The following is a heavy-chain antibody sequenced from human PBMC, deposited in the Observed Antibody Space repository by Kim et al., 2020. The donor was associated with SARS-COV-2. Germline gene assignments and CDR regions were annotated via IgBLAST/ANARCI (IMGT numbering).Heavy chain of an antibody. CDR1: GFTFSSYS. D-gene: IGHD1-26*01. CDR2: ISSSSSTI. J-gene: IGHJ1*01. CDR3: ARDHSSFAVGATSEYFQH. V-gene: IGHV3-48*04. Sequence: GGSLRLSCAASGFTFSSYSMNWVRQAPGKGLEWVSYISSSSSTIYYADSVKGRFTISRDNAKNSLYLQMNSLRAEDTAVYYCARDHSSFAVGATSEYFQHWGQGTLVTVSS.